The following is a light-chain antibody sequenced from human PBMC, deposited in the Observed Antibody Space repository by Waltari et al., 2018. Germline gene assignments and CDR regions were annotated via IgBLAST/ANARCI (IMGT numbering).Light chain of an antibody. V-gene: IGKV1-39*01. CDR1: QSINTF. J-gene: IGKJ1*01. CDR3: QQNYNSPRT. CDR2: GAS. Sequence: DIQMTQSPAPRPAAVGDTVSITCRASQSINTFLTWYQQTPGKDPNLILYGASNLLRGVSSRFSGSGSGTDVSLTITNLQPEDFATDYCQQNYNSPRTFGQGTKVHIK.